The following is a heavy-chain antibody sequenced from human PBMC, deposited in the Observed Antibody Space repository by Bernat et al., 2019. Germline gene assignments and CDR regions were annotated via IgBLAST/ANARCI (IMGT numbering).Heavy chain of an antibody. CDR1: GFTFSSYA. D-gene: IGHD5-18*01. Sequence: EVQLVESGGGLVQPGGSLRLSCAASGFTFSSYAMSWVRQAPGKGLEWVSALSGRGDNTYYADSVKGRFTISRDNAKNTLYLQMNSLRAEDTAVYYCARDSGLFVDAAILDYWGQGTLVTVSS. CDR3: ARDSGLFVDAAILDY. J-gene: IGHJ4*02. CDR2: LSGRGDNT. V-gene: IGHV3-23*04.